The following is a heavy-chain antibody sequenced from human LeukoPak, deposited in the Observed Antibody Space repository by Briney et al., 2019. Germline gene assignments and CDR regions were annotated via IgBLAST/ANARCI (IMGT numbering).Heavy chain of an antibody. D-gene: IGHD6-19*01. CDR3: AKREAVAAMSDFDY. CDR1: GFILNNYY. V-gene: IGHV3-30*02. CDR2: IQHGGGNQ. Sequence: GGSLRLSCAASGFILNNYYMHWVRQAPGKGLEWVASIQHGGGNQYYVDSVKGRFTISRDNSKNTLYLQMNSLRTEDTAVYYCAKREAVAAMSDFDYWRQGTLVTVCS. J-gene: IGHJ4*02.